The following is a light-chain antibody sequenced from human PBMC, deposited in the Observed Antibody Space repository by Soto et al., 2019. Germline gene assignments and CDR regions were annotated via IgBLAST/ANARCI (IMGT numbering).Light chain of an antibody. CDR2: GAS. J-gene: IGKJ1*01. CDR1: QDISHF. Sequence: EIQMTQSPSSLSASVGDRFTLTCRASQDISHFLAWYQQRPGKVPKLLIYGASTLQSGVPSRFSGSGSGTDFTLTISRLEPEDFAVYYCQQYGSSGTFGQGTKVDIK. CDR3: QQYGSSGT. V-gene: IGKV1-27*01.